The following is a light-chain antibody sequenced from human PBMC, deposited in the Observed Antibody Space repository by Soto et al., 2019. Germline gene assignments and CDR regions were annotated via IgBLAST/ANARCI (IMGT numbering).Light chain of an antibody. CDR1: QDISNY. J-gene: IGKJ4*01. V-gene: IGKV1-33*01. CDR2: DAS. CDR3: QQYDNLPLT. Sequence: DIQMTQSPSSLSASEGDRVTITCQASQDISNYLHWYQQKPGKAPKLLIYDASNLETGVPSRFSGTGSGTDFTFTISSLQPEDIATYYCQQYDNLPLTFGGGTKVDIK.